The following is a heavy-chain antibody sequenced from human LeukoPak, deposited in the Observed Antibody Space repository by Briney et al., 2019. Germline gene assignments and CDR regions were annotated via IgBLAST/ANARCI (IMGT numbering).Heavy chain of an antibody. Sequence: GGSLRLSCAASGFTFSSYSMNWVRQAPGKGLEWVSSISSSSYIYYADSVKGRFTISRDNAKNSLYLQMNSLRAEDTAVYYCARVVISYYYGSGSYYLDWFDPWGQGTLVTVSS. D-gene: IGHD3-10*01. CDR2: ISSSSYI. CDR1: GFTFSSYS. CDR3: ARVVISYYYGSGSYYLDWFDP. J-gene: IGHJ5*02. V-gene: IGHV3-21*01.